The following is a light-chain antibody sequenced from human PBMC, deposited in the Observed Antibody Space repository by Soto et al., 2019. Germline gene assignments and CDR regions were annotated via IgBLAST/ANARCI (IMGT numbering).Light chain of an antibody. CDR1: QSVSSH. Sequence: EIRMTQSPATLSVSPGDNATLSCRASQSVSSHVVWYQQKPGQAPRLLISDSSTRAPGIPARFSGSGSGTAFTLTISSLQSDDFAVYSCQQFGDWPSFGLGTKVEI. J-gene: IGKJ1*01. CDR3: QQFGDWPS. CDR2: DSS. V-gene: IGKV3D-15*01.